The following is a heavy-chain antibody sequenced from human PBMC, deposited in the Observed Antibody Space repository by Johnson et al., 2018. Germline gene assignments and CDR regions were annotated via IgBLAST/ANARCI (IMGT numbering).Heavy chain of an antibody. CDR3: AKAPYSSPSYYYYYMDV. CDR2: LWYDGKIN. V-gene: IGHV3-33*06. Sequence: QVQLVQSGGGLVQPGTSLRLSCAASGFTFTSSGMHWVRQAPGKGLEWVAHLWYDGKINYYVASVKGRFSISRDSSNSTLYLQMNSLRAEDTALYYCAKAPYSSPSYYYYYMDVWGKGTTVTVSS. CDR1: GFTFTSSG. D-gene: IGHD6-6*01. J-gene: IGHJ6*03.